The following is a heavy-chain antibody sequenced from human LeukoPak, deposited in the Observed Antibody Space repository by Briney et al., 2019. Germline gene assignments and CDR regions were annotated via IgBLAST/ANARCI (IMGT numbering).Heavy chain of an antibody. V-gene: IGHV3-53*01. J-gene: IGHJ4*02. CDR2: INSGGNT. Sequence: GGSLRLSCAASGFTVSSNYMSWVRQTPGKGLEWVSIINSGGNTHYADSVKGRFTISRDNSKNTLYLQMNSLRAEDTAVYYCARGEDYWGQGTLVTVSS. CDR1: GFTVSSNY. CDR3: ARGEDY.